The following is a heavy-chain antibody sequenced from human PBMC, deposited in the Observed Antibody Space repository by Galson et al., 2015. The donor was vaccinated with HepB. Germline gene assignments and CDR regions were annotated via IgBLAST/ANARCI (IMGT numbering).Heavy chain of an antibody. CDR1: GFTFSSYG. J-gene: IGHJ4*02. D-gene: IGHD6-6*01. V-gene: IGHV3-30*18. CDR2: ISYDGSNK. Sequence: SLRLSCAASGFTFSSYGMHWVRQAPGKGLEWVAVISYDGSNKYYADSVKGRFTISRDNSKNTLYLQMNSLRAEDTAVHYCAKDLSYSSSSLGFDYWGQGTLVTVSS. CDR3: AKDLSYSSSSLGFDY.